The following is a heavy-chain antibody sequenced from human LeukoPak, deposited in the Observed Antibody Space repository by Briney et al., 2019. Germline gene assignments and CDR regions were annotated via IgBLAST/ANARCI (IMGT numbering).Heavy chain of an antibody. D-gene: IGHD3-10*01. CDR1: GGSISSYY. Sequence: SETLSLTCTVSGGSISSYYWSWIRQPPGKGLEWIGYIYYSGSTNYNPSLKSRVTISVDTSKNQFSLKLSSVTAADTAVYYCARNPPYGSGAPTGYWGQGTLVTVSS. V-gene: IGHV4-59*01. J-gene: IGHJ4*02. CDR3: ARNPPYGSGAPTGY. CDR2: IYYSGST.